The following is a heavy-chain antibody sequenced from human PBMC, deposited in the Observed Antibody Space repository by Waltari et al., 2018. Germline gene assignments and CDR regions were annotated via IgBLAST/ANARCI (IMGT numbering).Heavy chain of an antibody. D-gene: IGHD3-3*01. CDR3: ARDRENLYYDFWSGYDG. CDR2: FNTDGSST. V-gene: IGHV3-74*01. CDR1: GFTFSSYW. J-gene: IGHJ4*02. Sequence: EVQLVESGGGLVQPGGSLRLSCAASGFTFSSYWMHWVRQAPGKGLGWVSLFNTDGSSTIYADSVKGRFTISRDNAKNTLYLQMNILRAEDTAVYYCARDRENLYYDFWSGYDGWGQGTLVTVSS.